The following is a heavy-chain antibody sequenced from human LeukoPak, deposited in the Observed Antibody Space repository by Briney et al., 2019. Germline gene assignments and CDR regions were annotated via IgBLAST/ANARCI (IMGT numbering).Heavy chain of an antibody. V-gene: IGHV3-33*01. CDR3: ARLRAIGYFDY. CDR1: GFTFSSYG. J-gene: IGHJ4*02. Sequence: GRSLRLSCAASGFTFSSYGMHWVRQAPGKGLEWVAVIWYDGSKKYYADSVKGRFTISRDNSKNTLYLQMNRLRAEDTAVYYCARLRAIGYFDYWGQGTLVTVSS. CDR2: IWYDGSKK.